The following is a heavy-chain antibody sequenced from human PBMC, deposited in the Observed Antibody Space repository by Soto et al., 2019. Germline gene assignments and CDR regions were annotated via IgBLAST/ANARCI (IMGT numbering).Heavy chain of an antibody. D-gene: IGHD3-3*01. CDR3: AKTLRFLELALDYYYCMDF. CDR1: GFTFNRYG. V-gene: IGHV3-30*18. CDR2: ISDDGSDK. J-gene: IGHJ6*02. Sequence: GGSLRLSCVASGFTFNRYGIHWVRQAPGKGLEWVALISDDGSDKDYADSVKGRFTISRDNSKNTLYLQMNSLRPEDTAVYYCAKTLRFLELALDYYYCMDFWGQGTMVTVSS.